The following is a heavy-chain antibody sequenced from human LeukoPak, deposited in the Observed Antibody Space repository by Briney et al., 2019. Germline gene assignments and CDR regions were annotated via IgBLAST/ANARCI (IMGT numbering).Heavy chain of an antibody. Sequence: GGSLRLSCAASGFTFSSYGMHWVRQAPGKGLEWVAVISSDGSEKYYADSVKGRFTISRDNSKNKVYLQMNSLRTEDTAVYYCARDGYYYSYYMDVWGKGTAVTVSS. J-gene: IGHJ6*03. CDR2: ISSDGSEK. CDR3: ARDGYYYSYYMDV. CDR1: GFTFSSYG. V-gene: IGHV3-30*03.